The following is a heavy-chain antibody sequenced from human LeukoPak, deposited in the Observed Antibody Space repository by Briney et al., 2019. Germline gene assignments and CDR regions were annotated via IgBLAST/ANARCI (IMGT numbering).Heavy chain of an antibody. CDR2: IIPIFGTA. CDR1: GGTFSSYA. CDR3: AELDGRRDS. Sequence: GASVKVSCKACGGTFSSYAISWVRQAPGQGLEWMGRIIPIFGTANYAQKFQGRVTITTDESTSTAYMELSSLRSEDTAVYYCAELDGRRDSWGQGTLVTVSS. J-gene: IGHJ5*02. D-gene: IGHD2-2*03. V-gene: IGHV1-69*05.